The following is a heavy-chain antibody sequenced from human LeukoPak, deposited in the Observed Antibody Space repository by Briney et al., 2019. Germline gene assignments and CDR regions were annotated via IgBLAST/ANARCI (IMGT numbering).Heavy chain of an antibody. D-gene: IGHD4-17*01. CDR2: IIPIFSTT. CDR1: GGTFNSYP. CDR3: AMSTVNTGWPRDPNKYYYFMDV. Sequence: ASVKVSCKPSGGTFNSYPISWVRQAPGQGLEWMGGIIPIFSTTDYAQEFQGRVTITADESTTTAYMELSSLRSEDTAVYYCAMSTVNTGWPRDPNKYYYFMDVWGEGTTVTVSS. J-gene: IGHJ6*03. V-gene: IGHV1-69*13.